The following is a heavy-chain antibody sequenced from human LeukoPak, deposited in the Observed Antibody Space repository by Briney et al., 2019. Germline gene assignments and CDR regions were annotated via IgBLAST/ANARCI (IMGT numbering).Heavy chain of an antibody. CDR2: IYYSGST. J-gene: IGHJ4*02. CDR3: ARLRYGSPFDY. V-gene: IGHV4-31*03. CDR1: GGSISSGGYS. D-gene: IGHD3-10*01. Sequence: SETLSLTCTVSGGSISSGGYSWSWIRQHPGKGLEWIGYIYYSGSTYYNPSLKSRVTISVDTSKNQFSLKLSSVTAADTAVYYCARLRYGSPFDYWGQGTLVTVSS.